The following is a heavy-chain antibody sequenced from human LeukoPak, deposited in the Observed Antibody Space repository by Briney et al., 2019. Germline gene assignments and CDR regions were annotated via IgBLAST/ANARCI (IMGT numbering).Heavy chain of an antibody. CDR1: GYSISSSNW. J-gene: IGHJ4*02. CDR2: IYCSGST. D-gene: IGHD1-26*01. Sequence: SETLSLTCAVSGYSISSSNWWGWIRQPPGKGLEWIGYIYCSGSTYYNPSLKSRVTMSVDTSKNQFSLKLSSVTAADTAVYYCARLQRVGATTGYFDYWGQGTLVTVSS. CDR3: ARLQRVGATTGYFDY. V-gene: IGHV4-28*01.